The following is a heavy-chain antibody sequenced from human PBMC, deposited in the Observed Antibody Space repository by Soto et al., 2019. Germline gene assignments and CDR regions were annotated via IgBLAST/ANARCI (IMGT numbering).Heavy chain of an antibody. V-gene: IGHV3-23*01. D-gene: IGHD3-22*01. CDR2: ISSSGGGR. Sequence: PGGSLRLSCAASGFTFSSYGMHWVRQAPGKGLEYVSAISSSGGGRYYADSVKGRFTISRDNSKNTLYLEMNSLRAEDTAIYYCAKDQRTGVSGYRDYYFDYWGQGTLVTVSS. CDR3: AKDQRTGVSGYRDYYFDY. J-gene: IGHJ4*02. CDR1: GFTFSSYG.